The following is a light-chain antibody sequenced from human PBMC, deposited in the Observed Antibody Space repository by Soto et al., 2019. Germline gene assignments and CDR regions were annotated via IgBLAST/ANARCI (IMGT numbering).Light chain of an antibody. CDR3: QQHGT. Sequence: EIVLTQSPGTLSLSPGERATLSCRASRSMSSSYVVWYQQKTGQAPRLLIYAAPRRATGIPDRFSGSGSATEYPLTISRLEPEDFAVYYCQQHGTFGQGTKLEIK. J-gene: IGKJ2*01. CDR2: AAP. V-gene: IGKV3-20*01. CDR1: RSMSSSY.